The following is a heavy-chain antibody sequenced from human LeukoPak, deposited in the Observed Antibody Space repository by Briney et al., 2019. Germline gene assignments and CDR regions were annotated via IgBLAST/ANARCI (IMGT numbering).Heavy chain of an antibody. D-gene: IGHD1-1*01. CDR1: GYTFTSYY. V-gene: IGHV1-46*01. CDR3: ARDWAAPPNDYYYYYGMDV. CDR2: INPSGGST. Sequence: ASVTVSCTASGYTFTSYYMHWVRQAPGQGLEWMGIINPSGGSTSYAQKFQGRVTMTRDTSTSTVYMELSSLRSEDTAVYYCARDWAAPPNDYYYYYGMDVWGQGTTVTVSS. J-gene: IGHJ6*02.